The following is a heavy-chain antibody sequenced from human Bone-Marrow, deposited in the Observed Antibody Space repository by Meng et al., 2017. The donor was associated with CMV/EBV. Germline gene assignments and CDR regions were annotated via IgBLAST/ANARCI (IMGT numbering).Heavy chain of an antibody. Sequence: GGSLRLSCAASGFTFSNYAMTWVRQAPGKGLEWVSLISGDAGITYYANSLKGRFIISRDNSKNTLYLQMNSLRAEDTAVYYCAKASCSSTSCHPYYFDYWGQGTLVTSSS. CDR3: AKASCSSTSCHPYYFDY. J-gene: IGHJ4*02. D-gene: IGHD2-2*01. CDR1: GFTFSNYA. CDR2: ISGDAGIT. V-gene: IGHV3-23*01.